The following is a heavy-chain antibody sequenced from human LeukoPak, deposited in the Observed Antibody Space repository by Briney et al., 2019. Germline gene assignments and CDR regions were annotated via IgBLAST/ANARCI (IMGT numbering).Heavy chain of an antibody. V-gene: IGHV3-30*02. CDR3: AKGDGYNQHTFDY. Sequence: GGSLRLSCAASGFTFSSYGMHWVRQAPGKGLEWVAFIRYDGSNKYSADSVKGRFTISRDNSKNTLYLQMNSLRAEDTAVYYCAKGDGYNQHTFDYWGQGTLVTVSS. J-gene: IGHJ4*02. D-gene: IGHD5-24*01. CDR2: IRYDGSNK. CDR1: GFTFSSYG.